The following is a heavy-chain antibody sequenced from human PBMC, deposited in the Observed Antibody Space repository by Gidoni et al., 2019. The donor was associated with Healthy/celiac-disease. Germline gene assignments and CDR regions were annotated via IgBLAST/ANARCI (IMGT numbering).Heavy chain of an antibody. Sequence: QVQLQESGPGLVKPSETLSLTCTVSGGSISSYYWSWIRQPPGKGLEWIGYIYYSGSTNYNPSLKSRVTISVDTSKNQFSLKLSSVTAADTAVYYCARLDRGVAATPWYFDYWGQGTLVTVSS. J-gene: IGHJ4*02. CDR1: GGSISSYY. V-gene: IGHV4-59*01. CDR3: ARLDRGVAATPWYFDY. CDR2: IYYSGST. D-gene: IGHD2-15*01.